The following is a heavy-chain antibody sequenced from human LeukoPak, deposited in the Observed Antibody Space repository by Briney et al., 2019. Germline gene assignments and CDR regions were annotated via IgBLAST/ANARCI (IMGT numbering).Heavy chain of an antibody. CDR1: GFTFSNAW. J-gene: IGHJ5*02. V-gene: IGHV3-15*01. D-gene: IGHD3-22*01. CDR3: TTANYYDSSGYYS. Sequence: PGGSLRLSCAASGFTFSNAWMSRVRQAPGKGLEWVGRIKRKTDGGTTDYAAPVKGRFTISRDDSKNTLYLQMNSLKTEDTAVYYCTTANYYDSSGYYSWGQGTLVTVSS. CDR2: IKRKTDGGTT.